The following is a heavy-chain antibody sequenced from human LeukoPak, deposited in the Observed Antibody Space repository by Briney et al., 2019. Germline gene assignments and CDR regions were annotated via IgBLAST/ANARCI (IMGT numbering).Heavy chain of an antibody. CDR2: IYYSGST. D-gene: IGHD5-24*01. V-gene: IGHV4-59*01. Sequence: PSETLSLTCTVSGGSISRYYWSWIRQPPGKGLEWIGYIYYSGSTNYNPSLKSRVTMSVDTSKNQFSLKLNSVTAADTAVYYCARDSSDGYEYFDYWGQGTLATVSS. CDR3: ARDSSDGYEYFDY. CDR1: GGSISRYY. J-gene: IGHJ4*02.